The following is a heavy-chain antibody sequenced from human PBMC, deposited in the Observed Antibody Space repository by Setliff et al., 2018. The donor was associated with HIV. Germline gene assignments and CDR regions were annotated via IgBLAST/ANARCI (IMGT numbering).Heavy chain of an antibody. CDR3: ARGKTWLRFLDY. J-gene: IGHJ4*02. D-gene: IGHD5-12*01. CDR1: GYTFTGYY. CDR2: INPNNGGT. Sequence: ASVKVSCKASGYTFTGYYMHWVRQAPGLGLEWMGRINPNNGGTNYAQKFQGRVTMTRDTSISTAYMELSRLKSDDTAVYYCARGKTWLRFLDYWGQGTLVTVSS. V-gene: IGHV1-2*06.